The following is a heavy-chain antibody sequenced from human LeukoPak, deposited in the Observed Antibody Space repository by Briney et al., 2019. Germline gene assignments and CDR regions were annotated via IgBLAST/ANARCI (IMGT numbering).Heavy chain of an antibody. CDR1: GGSFSGYY. J-gene: IGHJ4*02. CDR3: AIAAAGINDY. CDR2: INHSGST. D-gene: IGHD6-13*01. Sequence: SETLSLTCAVYGGSFSGYYWSWIRQPPGKGLEWIGEINHSGSTNYNPSLKSRVTISVDTSKNQFSLKLSSVTAADTAVYYCAIAAAGINDYWGQGILVTVSS. V-gene: IGHV4-34*01.